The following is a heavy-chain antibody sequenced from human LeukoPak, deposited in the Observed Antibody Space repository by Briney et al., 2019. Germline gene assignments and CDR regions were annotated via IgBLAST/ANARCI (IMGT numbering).Heavy chain of an antibody. D-gene: IGHD6-19*01. J-gene: IGHJ4*02. CDR2: ISDGGGAT. CDR1: GFTFGNYA. Sequence: PGGSLRLSCAASGFTFGNYAMSWVRQAPGKGLEWVSAISDGGGATYYADSVKGRFTISRDNSKRTLYLQMNSLRAEDTAVFYCATWAYSNGWSTKRDIDYWGQGTLVTVSS. V-gene: IGHV3-23*01. CDR3: ATWAYSNGWSTKRDIDY.